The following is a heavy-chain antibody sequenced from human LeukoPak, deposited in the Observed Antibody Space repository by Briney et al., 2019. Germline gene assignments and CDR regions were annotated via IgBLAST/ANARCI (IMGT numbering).Heavy chain of an antibody. CDR3: SRVGYIDEGIDY. J-gene: IGHJ4*02. D-gene: IGHD5-24*01. Sequence: GGSLRLSCVASGCPFSSYWMTWVRQAPGQGLEWVADIKQDGSKESYVDSVQGRFTISGDDAKSSLYLQMNSLRAEDTAIYYCSRVGYIDEGIDYWGQGTLVTVSS. V-gene: IGHV3-7*04. CDR1: GCPFSSYW. CDR2: IKQDGSKE.